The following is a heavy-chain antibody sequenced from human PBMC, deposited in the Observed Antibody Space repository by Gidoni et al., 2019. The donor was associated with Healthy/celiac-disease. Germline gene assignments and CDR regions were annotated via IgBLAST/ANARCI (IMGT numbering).Heavy chain of an antibody. D-gene: IGHD3-22*01. CDR1: EYSFTSYW. CDR3: ARRGRGRSSSGYSDLYYFDY. Sequence: EVQLVQSGAEVKKPGESLKTSCKGSEYSFTSYWIGGVRQMPGKGLEWMGIIYPGDSDTRYSPSFQGQVTIAADKSISTAYLQWSSLKASDTAMYYCARRGRGRSSSGYSDLYYFDYWGQGTLVTVSS. CDR2: IYPGDSDT. J-gene: IGHJ4*02. V-gene: IGHV5-51*01.